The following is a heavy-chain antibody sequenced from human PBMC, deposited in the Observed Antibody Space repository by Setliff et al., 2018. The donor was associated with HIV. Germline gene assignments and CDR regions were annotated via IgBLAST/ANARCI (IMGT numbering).Heavy chain of an antibody. CDR3: VLRMTNMDPVDTATYYCAHSPRRGYSYGSFYYHYYYMDV. D-gene: IGHD5-18*01. J-gene: IGHJ6*03. CDR1: EYTFTSYW. CDR2: IYPGDSDA. Sequence: GESLKISCKGSEYTFTSYWIGCVRQMPGKGLEWMGIIYPGDSDARYSPSVQGQVTFSVDKSRSTAYLHWSSLKASDTSKNQVVLRMTNMDPVDTATYYCAHSPRRGYSYGSFYYHYYYMDVWGKGSTVTVSS. V-gene: IGHV5-51*01.